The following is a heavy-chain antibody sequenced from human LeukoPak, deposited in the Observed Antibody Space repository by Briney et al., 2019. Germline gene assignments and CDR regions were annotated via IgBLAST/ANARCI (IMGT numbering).Heavy chain of an antibody. V-gene: IGHV3-21*01. CDR1: GFTFSSYS. CDR3: AIFLYGSDTFLNWFDP. CDR2: ISSSSSYI. Sequence: PGGSLRLSCAASGFTFSSYSMNWVRQAPGKGLEWVSSISSSSSYIYYADSVKGRFTISRDNAKNSLYLQMNSLRAEDTAVYYWAIFLYGSDTFLNWFDPWGQGTLVTVSS. J-gene: IGHJ5*02. D-gene: IGHD3-10*01.